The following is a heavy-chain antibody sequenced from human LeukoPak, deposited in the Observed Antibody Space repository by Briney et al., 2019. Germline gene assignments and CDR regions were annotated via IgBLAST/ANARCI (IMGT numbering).Heavy chain of an antibody. D-gene: IGHD3-22*01. CDR2: IYYSGST. CDR3: ARAARSWLSLPYNWFDP. CDR1: GGSISSNSYY. J-gene: IGHJ5*02. V-gene: IGHV4-61*05. Sequence: SETLSLTYTVSGGSISSNSYYWGWIRQPPGKGLEWIGYIYYSGSTNYNPSLKSRVTISVDTSKNQFSLKLSSVTAADTAVYYCARAARSWLSLPYNWFDPWGQGTLVTVSS.